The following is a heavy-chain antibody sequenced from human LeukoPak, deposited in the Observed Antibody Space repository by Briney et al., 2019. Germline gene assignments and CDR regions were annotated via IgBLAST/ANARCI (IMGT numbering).Heavy chain of an antibody. V-gene: IGHV3-30*18. J-gene: IGHJ4*02. CDR1: GFTFSSYG. CDR2: ISYDGSNK. CDR3: AKNLDY. Sequence: PGGSRRLSCAASGFTFSSYGMHWVRQAPGKGLEWVAVISYDGSNKYYADSVKGRFTISRDNSKNTLYLQMNSLRAEDTAVYYCAKNLDYWGQGTLVTVSS.